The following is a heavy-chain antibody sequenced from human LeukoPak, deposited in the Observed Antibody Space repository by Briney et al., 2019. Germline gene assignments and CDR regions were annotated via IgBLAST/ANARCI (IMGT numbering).Heavy chain of an antibody. CDR1: GHASDDYT. CDR2: ITRKSYGGTT. CDR3: SHSGKYDFWSGTF. V-gene: IGHV3-49*04. D-gene: IGHD3-3*01. Sequence: GGSLRLSCTASGHASDDYTVTWVRQAPGKGLEWVGFITRKSYGGTTEYAASVKGRFTISRDDSKSIAYLEMSSLKTEDTGVYYCSHSGKYDFWSGTFWGQGTLVIVSS. J-gene: IGHJ4*02.